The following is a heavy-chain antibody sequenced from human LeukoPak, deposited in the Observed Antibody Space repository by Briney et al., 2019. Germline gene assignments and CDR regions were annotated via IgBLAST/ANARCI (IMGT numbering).Heavy chain of an antibody. D-gene: IGHD3-3*01. J-gene: IGHJ4*02. V-gene: IGHV1-69*01. Sequence: SVKVSCKASGGTFSSYAISWVRQAPGQGLEWMGGIIPIFGTANYAQKFQGRVTITADESTSTAYMELSSLRSEDTAVYYCARGGGVLRFLEWLWYFDYWGQGTLVTVSS. CDR2: IIPIFGTA. CDR3: ARGGGVLRFLEWLWYFDY. CDR1: GGTFSSYA.